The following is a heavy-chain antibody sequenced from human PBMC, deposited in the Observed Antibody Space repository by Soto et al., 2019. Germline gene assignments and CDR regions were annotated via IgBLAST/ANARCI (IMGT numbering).Heavy chain of an antibody. J-gene: IGHJ6*02. CDR1: GGSISSGGYY. CDR3: ARLCASGGSCYYYYGMDV. CDR2: IYYSGST. Sequence: SETLSLTCTVSGGSISSGGYYWSWIRQHPGKGLEWIGYIYYSGSTYYNPSLKSRVTISVDTSKNQFSLKLSSVTAADTAVYYCARLCASGGSCYYYYGMDVWGQGTTVTVSS. D-gene: IGHD2-15*01. V-gene: IGHV4-31*03.